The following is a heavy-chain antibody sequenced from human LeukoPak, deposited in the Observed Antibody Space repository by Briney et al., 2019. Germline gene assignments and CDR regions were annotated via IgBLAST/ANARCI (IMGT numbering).Heavy chain of an antibody. V-gene: IGHV3-23*01. CDR2: ISGGGGST. CDR1: GFTFSSYA. D-gene: IGHD6-19*01. J-gene: IGHJ4*02. Sequence: GGSLRLSCAASGFTFSSYAMSWVRQAPGKGLEWVSAISGGGGSTYYADSVKGRFTIPRDNSKNTLYLQMNSLRAEDTAVYYCAKDSTRYSSGWYQYYFDYWGQGTLVTVSS. CDR3: AKDSTRYSSGWYQYYFDY.